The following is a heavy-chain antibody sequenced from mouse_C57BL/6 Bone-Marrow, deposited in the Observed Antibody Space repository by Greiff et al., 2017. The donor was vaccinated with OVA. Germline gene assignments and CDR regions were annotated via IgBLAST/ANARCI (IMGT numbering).Heavy chain of an antibody. J-gene: IGHJ4*01. Sequence: QVQLQQSGAELARPGASVKLSCKASGYTFTSYGISWVKQRTGQGLEWIGGIYPRSGNTYYNEKFKGKATLTADKSSSTAYLELRSLTSEDSAVYFCARGGGYYYGSSYRHYAMDYWGQGTSVTVSS. CDR1: GYTFTSYG. D-gene: IGHD1-1*01. CDR3: ARGGGYYYGSSYRHYAMDY. CDR2: IYPRSGNT. V-gene: IGHV1-81*01.